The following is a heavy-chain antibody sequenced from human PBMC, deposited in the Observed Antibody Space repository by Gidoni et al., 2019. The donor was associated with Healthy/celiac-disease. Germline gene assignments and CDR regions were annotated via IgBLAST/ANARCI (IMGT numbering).Heavy chain of an antibody. V-gene: IGHV3-48*01. CDR3: ARVFSSWFTASWTSYGMDV. CDR1: GFTFGSYS. Sequence: EVQLVESGGGLVQPGGSLRLSCAASGFTFGSYSMNWVRQAPGKGLEWVSYISSSSSTIYYADSVKGRFTISRDNAKNSLYLQMNSLRAEDTAVYYCARVFSSWFTASWTSYGMDVWGQGTTVTVSS. D-gene: IGHD2-2*01. CDR2: ISSSSSTI. J-gene: IGHJ6*02.